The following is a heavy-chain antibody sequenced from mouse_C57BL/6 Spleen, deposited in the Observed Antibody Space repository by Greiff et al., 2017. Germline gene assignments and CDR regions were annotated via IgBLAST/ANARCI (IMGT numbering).Heavy chain of an antibody. J-gene: IGHJ2*01. V-gene: IGHV1-4*01. CDR3: ARSANWDFDY. D-gene: IGHD4-1*01. Sequence: QVQLQQSGAELARPGASVKMSCKASGYTFTSYTMHWVKQRPGQGLEWIGYINPSSGYTKYNQKFKDKATLTADKSSSTAYMQLSSLTSEDSAVYYCARSANWDFDYWGQGTTLTVSS. CDR2: INPSSGYT. CDR1: GYTFTSYT.